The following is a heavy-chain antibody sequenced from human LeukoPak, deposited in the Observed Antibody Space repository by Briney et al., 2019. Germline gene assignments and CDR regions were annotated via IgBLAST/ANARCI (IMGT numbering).Heavy chain of an antibody. Sequence: ASVKVSCKASGYTFTGYYMHWVRQAPGQGLEWMGRINPNSGGTNYAQKIQGRVTMTRDTSISTAYMELSRLRSDDTAVYYCARASTAMAYFDYWGQGTLVTVSS. CDR2: INPNSGGT. CDR3: ARASTAMAYFDY. V-gene: IGHV1-2*06. J-gene: IGHJ4*02. CDR1: GYTFTGYY. D-gene: IGHD5-18*01.